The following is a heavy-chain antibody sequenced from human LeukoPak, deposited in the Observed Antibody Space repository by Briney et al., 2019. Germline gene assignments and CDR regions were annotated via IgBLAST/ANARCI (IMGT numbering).Heavy chain of an antibody. J-gene: IGHJ6*02. CDR1: GFTFSSHW. CDR2: IKHDGSEK. V-gene: IGHV3-7*01. CDR3: ARDRDTGYYYGMDV. D-gene: IGHD3-10*01. Sequence: GGSLRLPCAASGFTFSSHWMSWVRQAPGKGLEWVANIKHDGSEKYYVDSVKGRFTISRDNAKNSLYLQMNSLRAEDTAVYYCARDRDTGYYYGMDVWGQGTTVTVSS.